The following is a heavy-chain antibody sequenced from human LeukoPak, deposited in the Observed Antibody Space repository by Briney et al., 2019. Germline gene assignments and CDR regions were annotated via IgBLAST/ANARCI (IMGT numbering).Heavy chain of an antibody. J-gene: IGHJ4*02. V-gene: IGHV3-21*01. D-gene: IGHD6-19*01. CDR1: GFTFSSYS. CDR2: ISSSSSYI. CDR3: ARAGHPIAVAGTDY. Sequence: PGGSLRLSCAASGFTFSSYSMNWVRQAPGKGLEWVSSISSSSSYIYYADSVKGRFTISRDNAKNSLYLQMNSLRAEDTAVYYCARAGHPIAVAGTDYWGQGTLVTVSS.